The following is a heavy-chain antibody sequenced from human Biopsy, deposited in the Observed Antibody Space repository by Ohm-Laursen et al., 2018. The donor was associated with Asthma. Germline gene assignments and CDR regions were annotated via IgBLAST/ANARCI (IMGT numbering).Heavy chain of an antibody. V-gene: IGHV4-30-2*01. CDR2: ISPSGNT. J-gene: IGHJ5*02. D-gene: IGHD1-20*01. CDR1: GGSISSGDYS. Sequence: SDTLSLTCAVSGGSISSGDYSWSWIRQPPGKGLEWIGFISPSGNTYYSPSLKSRLTISVDRSKNQFSLRLSSVTAADTAVYFCARAAITGIRGWFDPWGQGTQVTVSS. CDR3: ARAAITGIRGWFDP.